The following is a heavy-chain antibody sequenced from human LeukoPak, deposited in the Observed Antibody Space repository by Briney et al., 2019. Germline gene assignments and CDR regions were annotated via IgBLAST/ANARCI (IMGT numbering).Heavy chain of an antibody. J-gene: IGHJ4*02. CDR2: ISGSGGST. V-gene: IGHV3-23*01. CDR3: AKRSYYGSGSSEYYFDY. Sequence: GGSLRLSCAASGFTFSSYAMSWVRQAPGKGLEWVSAISGSGGSTYYADSVKGQFTISRDNSKNTLYLQMNSLRAEDTAVYYCAKRSYYGSGSSEYYFDYWGQGTLVTVSS. CDR1: GFTFSSYA. D-gene: IGHD3-10*01.